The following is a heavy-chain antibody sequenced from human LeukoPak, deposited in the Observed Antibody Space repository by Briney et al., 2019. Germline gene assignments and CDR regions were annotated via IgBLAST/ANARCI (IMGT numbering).Heavy chain of an antibody. CDR1: GFTFSDYA. CDR3: AKRTPYTGSSQSFDY. CDR2: ISGSADNT. J-gene: IGHJ4*02. Sequence: GGSLRLSCVASGFTFSDYAMSWVRQAPGKGLEWVSAISGSADNTYYADSVKGRFAISRDDSKNTPYLQLSTLRADDTAVYYCAKRTPYTGSSQSFDYWGQGTLVTVSS. V-gene: IGHV3-23*01. D-gene: IGHD1-26*01.